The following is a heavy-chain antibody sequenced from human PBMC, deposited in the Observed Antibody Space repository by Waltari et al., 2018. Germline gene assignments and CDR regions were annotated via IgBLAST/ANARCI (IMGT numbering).Heavy chain of an antibody. Sequence: EVQLVESGGGLVQPGGSLRLSCAASGFSFINYYMTWVRQAPGKGGEWVANIKQGGSEKYYVDSVKGRFTIARDNAKNSLYLQLNSLRADDTAVYYCARSSIMVREAYFDYWGQGTLVTVSS. CDR1: GFSFINYY. D-gene: IGHD3-10*01. J-gene: IGHJ4*02. V-gene: IGHV3-7*04. CDR2: IKQGGSEK. CDR3: ARSSIMVREAYFDY.